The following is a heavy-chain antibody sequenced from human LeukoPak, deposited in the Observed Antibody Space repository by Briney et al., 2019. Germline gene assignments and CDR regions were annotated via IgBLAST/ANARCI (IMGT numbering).Heavy chain of an antibody. CDR2: INPNSGFT. J-gene: IGHJ4*02. D-gene: IGHD4-11*01. CDR3: ARAHMTTVTLGDY. Sequence: ASVKVSCKXSGYTLTDYYIHWVRQAPGQGLEWMGWINPNSGFTNYSQKFQGRVTLTSDTPISTAYMEVSRLRSDDTAVYYCARAHMTTVTLGDYWGQGSLVTVSS. V-gene: IGHV1-2*02. CDR1: GYTLTDYY.